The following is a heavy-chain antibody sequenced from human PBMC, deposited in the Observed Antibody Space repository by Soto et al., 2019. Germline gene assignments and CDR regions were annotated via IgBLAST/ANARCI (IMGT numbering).Heavy chain of an antibody. CDR2: IYYSGST. CDR1: GGSISSYY. D-gene: IGHD6-6*01. CDR3: ARSAKEGSSFLLDY. J-gene: IGHJ4*02. V-gene: IGHV4-59*01. Sequence: SETLSLTCTVSGGSISSYYWSWIRQPPGKGLEWIGYIYYSGSTNYNPSLKSRVTISVDTSKNQFSLKLSSVTAADTAVYYCARSAKEGSSFLLDYWGQGTLVTVSS.